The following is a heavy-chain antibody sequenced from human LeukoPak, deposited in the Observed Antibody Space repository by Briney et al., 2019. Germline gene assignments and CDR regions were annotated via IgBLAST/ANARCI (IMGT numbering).Heavy chain of an antibody. D-gene: IGHD3-16*01. CDR1: GASISSSSYY. J-gene: IGHJ4*02. CDR3: ASWGPRVRDY. Sequence: PSETLSLTCTVSGASISSSSYYWGWVRQPPGKGLEWIGRIYYSGSTYYNPSLKSRVTISVDTSKNQFSLKLSSVTAADTAVYYCASWGPRVRDYWGQGTLVTVSS. V-gene: IGHV4-39*01. CDR2: IYYSGST.